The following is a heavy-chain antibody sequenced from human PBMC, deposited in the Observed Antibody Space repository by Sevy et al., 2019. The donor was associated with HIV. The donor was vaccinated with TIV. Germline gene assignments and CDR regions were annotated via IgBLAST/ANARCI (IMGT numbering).Heavy chain of an antibody. CDR1: GGSINSDH. V-gene: IGHV4-59*08. CDR3: ARRNDFDI. CDR2: VYYTGST. J-gene: IGHJ3*02. Sequence: SETLSLTCTVSGGSINSDHWNWIRQPPGKGLEWIGYVYYTGSTNYNASLKNRVTISVERTKNQFSLKLTSVTAADTAVYYCARRNDFDIWGQGTMVTVSS.